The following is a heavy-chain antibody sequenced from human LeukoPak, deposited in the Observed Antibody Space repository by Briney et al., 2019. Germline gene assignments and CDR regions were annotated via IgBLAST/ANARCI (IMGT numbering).Heavy chain of an antibody. CDR2: ISAYNGNT. Sequence: ASVKVSCKASGYTFTSYGISWVRQAPGQGLEWMGWISAYNGNTNYAQKLQGRVTMTTDTSTSTAYMELRSLRSGDTAVYYCARDVSSWTYDAFDIWGQGTMVTVSS. CDR1: GYTFTSYG. CDR3: ARDVSSWTYDAFDI. V-gene: IGHV1-18*01. J-gene: IGHJ3*02. D-gene: IGHD6-13*01.